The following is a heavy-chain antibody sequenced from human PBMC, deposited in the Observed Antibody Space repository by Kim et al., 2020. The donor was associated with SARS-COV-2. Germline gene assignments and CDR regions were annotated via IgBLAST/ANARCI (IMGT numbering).Heavy chain of an antibody. CDR1: GGSFSGYY. CDR2: INHSGST. J-gene: IGHJ4*02. Sequence: SETLSLTCAVYGGSFSGYYWSWIRQPPGKGLEWIGEINHSGSTNYNPSLKSRVTISVDTSKNQFSLKLRSVTAADTAVYYCARVSCSSTSCYPFDYWGQGTLATVSS. CDR3: ARVSCSSTSCYPFDY. V-gene: IGHV4-34*01. D-gene: IGHD2-2*01.